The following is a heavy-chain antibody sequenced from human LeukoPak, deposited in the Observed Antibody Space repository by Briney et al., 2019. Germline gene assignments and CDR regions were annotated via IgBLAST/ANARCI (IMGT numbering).Heavy chain of an antibody. V-gene: IGHV4-30-4*01. CDR1: GGSISSGDYY. CDR2: IYYSGST. J-gene: IGHJ4*02. D-gene: IGHD6-13*01. CDR3: ARGGRLAAAGQFDY. Sequence: SQTLSLTCTVSGGSISSGDYYWSWIRQPPGKGLEWIVYIYYSGSTYYNPSLKSRVTISVDTSKNQFSLKLSSVTAADTAVYYCARGGRLAAAGQFDYWGQGTLVTVSS.